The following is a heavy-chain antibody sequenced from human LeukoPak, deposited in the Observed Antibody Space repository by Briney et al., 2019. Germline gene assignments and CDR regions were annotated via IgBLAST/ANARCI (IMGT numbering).Heavy chain of an antibody. CDR1: GFMFSSYE. J-gene: IGHJ6*03. CDR2: IVGGGGTI. V-gene: IGHV3-48*03. CDR3: ARDQEGIHASSSTNSYYFYMDV. Sequence: GGSLRLSCEASGFMFSSYEMNWVRQAPGKGLEWVSYIVGGGGTIYYADSVKGRFTISRDNAKNSVFLQMSSLRAEDTAVYYCARDQEGIHASSSTNSYYFYMDVWGRGTTVTVSS. D-gene: IGHD6-6*01.